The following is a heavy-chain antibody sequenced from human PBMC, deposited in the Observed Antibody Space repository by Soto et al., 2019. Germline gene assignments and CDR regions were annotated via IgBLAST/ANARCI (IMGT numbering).Heavy chain of an antibody. CDR3: SRDQVAVAGRGMDV. D-gene: IGHD6-19*01. CDR2: ISSSSSTI. J-gene: IGHJ6*02. V-gene: IGHV3-48*03. Sequence: GGSLRLSCAASGLTFSSYEMNWVRQAPGKGLEWVSYISSSSSTIYYADSVKARFTISRDNAKNSLYLQMDSLRAEETAVYYCSRDQVAVAGRGMDVWGQGTTVTVSS. CDR1: GLTFSSYE.